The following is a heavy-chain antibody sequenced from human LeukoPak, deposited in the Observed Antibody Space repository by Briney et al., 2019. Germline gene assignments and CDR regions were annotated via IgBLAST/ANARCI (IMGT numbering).Heavy chain of an antibody. V-gene: IGHV4-39*07. J-gene: IGHJ4*02. Sequence: SETLSLTCTVSGGSISSSSYYWGWIRQPPGKGLEWIGSIYYSGSAYYNPSLKSRVTISVDTSKNQFSLKLSSVTAADTAVYYCARGWINSRQWLAEPKGYFDYWGQGTLVTVSS. D-gene: IGHD6-19*01. CDR3: ARGWINSRQWLAEPKGYFDY. CDR2: IYYSGSA. CDR1: GGSISSSSYY.